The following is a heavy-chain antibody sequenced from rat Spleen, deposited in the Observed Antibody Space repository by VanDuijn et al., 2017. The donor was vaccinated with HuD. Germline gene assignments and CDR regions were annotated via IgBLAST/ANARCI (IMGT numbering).Heavy chain of an antibody. CDR3: VRYSGKYYGYNFLNY. CDR2: ISYDGGTT. Sequence: EVQLVESGGGLVQPGKSLKLSCSASGFTFSDYYMAWVRQAPTKGLEWVASISYDGGTTYYRDSVKGRFTISRDNAKSSLNLEMDSLRSEDTATYFCVRYSGKYYGYNFLNYWGQGVMVTVSS. CDR1: GFTFSDYY. J-gene: IGHJ2*01. V-gene: IGHV5-20*01. D-gene: IGHD1-9*01.